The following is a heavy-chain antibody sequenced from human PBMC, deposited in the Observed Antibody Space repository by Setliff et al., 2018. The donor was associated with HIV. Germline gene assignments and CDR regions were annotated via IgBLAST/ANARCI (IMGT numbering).Heavy chain of an antibody. D-gene: IGHD2-2*02. CDR3: ATERYQLRYNSYYYYYGMDV. Sequence: GASVNVSCKASGYTFNNYAVHWVRQAPGQRLEWLGWITGDNDNTKYSEKFKGRVTITRDSSASTAYMELSSLTSEDTAVYYCATERYQLRYNSYYYYYGMDVWGQGTTVTVSS. V-gene: IGHV1-3*01. CDR1: GYTFNNYA. CDR2: ITGDNDNT. J-gene: IGHJ6*02.